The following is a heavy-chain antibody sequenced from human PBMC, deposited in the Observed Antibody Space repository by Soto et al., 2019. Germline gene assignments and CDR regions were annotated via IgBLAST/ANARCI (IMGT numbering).Heavy chain of an antibody. CDR3: ARHLGEGYFDY. V-gene: IGHV4-30-2*03. CDR2: ISHSGST. CDR1: GGSTSSGGYT. Sequence: SETLSLTCAVSGGSTSSGGYTWSWLRQPPGKGLEWIGYISHSGSTYYNPSLKSRVTIFVDTSENHFSLKLRSVTAADTAVYYCARHLGEGYFDYWGQGTLVTVS. J-gene: IGHJ4*02.